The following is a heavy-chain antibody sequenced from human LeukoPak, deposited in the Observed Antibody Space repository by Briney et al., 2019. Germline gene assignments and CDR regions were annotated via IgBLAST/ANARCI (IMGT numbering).Heavy chain of an antibody. CDR3: ARSSRRYGDNYYYGMDV. J-gene: IGHJ6*02. D-gene: IGHD4-17*01. CDR1: GYTLVSYY. CDR2: ITPSGGST. V-gene: IGHV1-46*01. Sequence: ASVKVSCKASGYTLVSYYMNWVRQAPGQGPEWMAIITPSGGSTTYAQKFQGRVTLTRDTSTSTVYMELSSLSSEDTAVYYCARSSRRYGDNYYYGMDVWGQGTTVTVSS.